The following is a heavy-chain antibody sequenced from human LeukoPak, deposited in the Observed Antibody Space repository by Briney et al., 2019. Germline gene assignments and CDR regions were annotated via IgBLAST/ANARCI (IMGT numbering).Heavy chain of an antibody. J-gene: IGHJ4*02. CDR1: GFTFSSYA. CDR3: ARDPLGYSGYDSEGYFDY. D-gene: IGHD5-12*01. V-gene: IGHV3-23*01. Sequence: GGSLRLSCAASGFTFSSYAMSWVRQAPGKGLEWVSGISGNGGSTYYADSVKGRFTISRDNAKNSLYLQMNSLRAEDTAVYYCARDPLGYSGYDSEGYFDYWGQGTLVTVSS. CDR2: ISGNGGST.